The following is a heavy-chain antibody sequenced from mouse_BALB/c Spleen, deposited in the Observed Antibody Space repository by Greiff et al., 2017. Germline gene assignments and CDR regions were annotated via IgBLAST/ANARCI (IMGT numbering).Heavy chain of an antibody. CDR2: IRLKSNNYAT. D-gene: IGHD2-4*01. J-gene: IGHJ3*01. Sequence: EVQVVESGGGLVQPGGSMKLSCVASGFTFSNYWMNWVRQSPEKGLEWVAEIRLKSNNYATHYAESVKGRFTISRDDSKSSVYLQMNNLRAEDTGIYYCTRIYYDYEFAYWGQGTLVTVSA. CDR1: GFTFSNYW. CDR3: TRIYYDYEFAY. V-gene: IGHV6-6*02.